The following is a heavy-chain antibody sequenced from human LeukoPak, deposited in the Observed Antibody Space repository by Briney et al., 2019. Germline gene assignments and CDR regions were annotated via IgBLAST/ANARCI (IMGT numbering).Heavy chain of an antibody. CDR2: ISAYNGNT. CDR3: ATHFYYYGSGSYYAFGP. V-gene: IGHV1-18*01. D-gene: IGHD3-10*01. CDR1: GYIFTSYG. J-gene: IGHJ5*02. Sequence: ASVKVSCKTSGYIFTSYGISWVRQAPGQGLEWMGGISAYNGNTNYARKFQGRVTMTTDTSTSTAYMELRSLRFGDTAVYYCATHFYYYGSGSYYAFGPWGQGTLVTVSS.